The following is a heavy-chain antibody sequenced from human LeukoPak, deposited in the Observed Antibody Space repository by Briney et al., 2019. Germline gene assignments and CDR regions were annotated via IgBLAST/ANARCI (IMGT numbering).Heavy chain of an antibody. V-gene: IGHV3-30-3*01. J-gene: IGHJ5*02. CDR2: ISYDGSNK. CDR1: GFTFSSYA. D-gene: IGHD3-22*01. Sequence: PGGSLRLSCAASGFTFSSYAMHWVRQAPGKGLEWVAVISYDGSNKYYADSVKGRFTISRDNSKNTLYLQMNSLRAEDTAVYYCARGPTRGTMIVVVGFDPWGQGTLVTVSS. CDR3: ARGPTRGTMIVVVGFDP.